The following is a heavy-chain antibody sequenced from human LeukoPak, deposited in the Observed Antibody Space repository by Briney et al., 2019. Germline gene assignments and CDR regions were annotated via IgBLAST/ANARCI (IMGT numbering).Heavy chain of an antibody. CDR3: ARDHPSRSGRNDAFDI. CDR2: ISSSGGST. V-gene: IGHV3-64*02. D-gene: IGHD2-15*01. CDR1: GFTFSSYS. Sequence: ASVKVSCKASGFTFSSYSMHWVRQAPGKGLEYVSAISSSGGSTYYTDSVKGRFTISRDNSKNILYLQMGSLRAEDMAVYYCARDHPSRSGRNDAFDIWGHGTMVTVSS. J-gene: IGHJ3*02.